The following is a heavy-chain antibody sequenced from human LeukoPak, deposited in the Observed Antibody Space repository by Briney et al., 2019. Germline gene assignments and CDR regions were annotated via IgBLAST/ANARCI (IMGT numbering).Heavy chain of an antibody. CDR3: AKETARNWNYYGMDV. V-gene: IGHV3-30*18. CDR2: ISYDGSNK. J-gene: IGHJ6*02. D-gene: IGHD1-1*01. CDR1: GFTFSSYG. Sequence: PGGSLRLSCAASGFTFSSYGMHWVRQAPGRGLEWVAVISYDGSNKYYADSVKGRFTISRDNSKNTLYLQMNSLRAEDTAVYYCAKETARNWNYYGMDVWGQGTTVTVSS.